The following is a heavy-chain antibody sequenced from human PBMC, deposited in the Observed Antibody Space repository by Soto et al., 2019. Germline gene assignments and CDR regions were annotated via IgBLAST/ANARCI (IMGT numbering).Heavy chain of an antibody. CDR2: VWYEGSNK. J-gene: IGHJ4*02. V-gene: IGHV3-33*06. CDR1: GFTFSNYG. Sequence: QVLLVESGGGVVQAGRSQRLSCAASGFTFSNYGMHWVRQAPGRGLDWLAAVWYEGSNKYYADSVEGRFTISRDNSKNTLYLQMNGLRAEDTAVYYCAKDTGSTAYLIDYWGQGTLVTVSS. CDR3: AKDTGSTAYLIDY. D-gene: IGHD1-26*01.